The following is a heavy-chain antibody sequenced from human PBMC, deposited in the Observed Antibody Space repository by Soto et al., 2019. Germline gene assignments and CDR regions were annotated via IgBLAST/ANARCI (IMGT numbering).Heavy chain of an antibody. D-gene: IGHD6-6*01. CDR2: ISFDGGNK. J-gene: IGHJ5*02. CDR3: ARSPIPARTGWFDP. CDR1: GFTFSNYA. V-gene: IGHV3-30-3*01. Sequence: QVQLVESGGGVVQPGRSLRLSCAASGFTFSNYAMHWVRQAPGKGLEWVTLISFDGGNKIYADSVKGRFTISRDNSRDTRYMQMNSLRAEDTAVYFFARSPIPARTGWFDPWGQGTLVTVSS.